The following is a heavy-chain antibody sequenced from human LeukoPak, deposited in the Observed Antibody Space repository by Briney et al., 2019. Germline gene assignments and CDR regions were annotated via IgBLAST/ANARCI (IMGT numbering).Heavy chain of an antibody. V-gene: IGHV4-59*01. CDR2: IYNSGGT. Sequence: SETLSLTCAVSGASIRSYDWSWIRQPPGKGLEWIGGIYNSGGTNDNPSLKSRVSISLDTSKNQFSLTLTSVTAADTAVYFCARDRPAEKMSVWFGGPPAGLDPFDIWGQAKMVIVSS. CDR1: GASIRSYD. CDR3: ARDRPAEKMSVWFGGPPAGLDPFDI. J-gene: IGHJ3*02. D-gene: IGHD3-10*01.